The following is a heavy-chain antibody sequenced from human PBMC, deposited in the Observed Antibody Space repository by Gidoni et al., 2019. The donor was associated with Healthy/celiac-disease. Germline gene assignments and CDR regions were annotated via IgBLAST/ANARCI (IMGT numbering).Heavy chain of an antibody. V-gene: IGHV4-61*01. CDR3: ARDPPGSYYGFDY. J-gene: IGHJ4*02. D-gene: IGHD1-26*01. CDR2: IYYSGST. CDR1: GGSVSSGSSY. Sequence: QVQLQESGPGLVKPSETLSLTCTVSGGSVSSGSSYWSWIRQPPGKGLEWIGYIYYSGSTNYNPSLKSRVTISVDTSKNQFSLKLSSVTAADTAVYYCARDPPGSYYGFDYWGQGTLVTVSS.